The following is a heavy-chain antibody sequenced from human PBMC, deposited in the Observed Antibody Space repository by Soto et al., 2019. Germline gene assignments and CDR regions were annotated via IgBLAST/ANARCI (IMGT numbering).Heavy chain of an antibody. J-gene: IGHJ4*02. Sequence: RASVKVSCKASGGTFSSYAISWVRQAPGQGLEWMGGIIPIFGTANYAQKFQGRVTITADGSTSTAYMELSSLRSEDTAVYYCARATKSENYDSSGYPFLFDYWGQGTLVTVSS. D-gene: IGHD3-22*01. V-gene: IGHV1-69*13. CDR2: IIPIFGTA. CDR3: ARATKSENYDSSGYPFLFDY. CDR1: GGTFSSYA.